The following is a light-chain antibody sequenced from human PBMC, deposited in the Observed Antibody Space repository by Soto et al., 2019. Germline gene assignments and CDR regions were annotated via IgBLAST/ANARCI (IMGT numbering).Light chain of an antibody. CDR3: QQYGSSPPT. CDR2: GAS. CDR1: QTVSSSY. J-gene: IGKJ1*01. V-gene: IGKV3-20*01. Sequence: EIVLTQSPGTLSLSPGERATLSCRASQTVSSSYLAWYQQKPGQAPRLLIYGASSGATGIPDRFSGSGSGTDFTLTISRLEPEDFAVYYCQQYGSSPPTFGQGTKVEIK.